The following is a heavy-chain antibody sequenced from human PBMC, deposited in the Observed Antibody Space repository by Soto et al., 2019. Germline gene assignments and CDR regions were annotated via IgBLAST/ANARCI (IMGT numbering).Heavy chain of an antibody. D-gene: IGHD4-17*01. J-gene: IGHJ4*02. CDR1: GGSISSSSYY. V-gene: IGHV4-39*01. CDR2: IYYSGST. Sequence: SETLSLTCTVSGGSISSSSYYWGWIRQPPGKGLEWIGSIYYSGSTYYNPSLKSRVTISVDTSKNQFSLKLSSVTAADTAVYYCARHGVYGDYVFDYWGQGTLVTVSS. CDR3: ARHGVYGDYVFDY.